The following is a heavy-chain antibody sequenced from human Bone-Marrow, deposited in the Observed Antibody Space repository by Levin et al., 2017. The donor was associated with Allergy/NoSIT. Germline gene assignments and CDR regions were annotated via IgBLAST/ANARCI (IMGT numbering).Heavy chain of an antibody. D-gene: IGHD6-13*01. J-gene: IGHJ4*02. CDR1: GFTFSSYA. V-gene: IGHV3-30-3*01. CDR3: ARTPERSSSWYGPPFDY. Sequence: GGSLRLSCAASGFTFSSYAMHWVRQAPGKGLEWVAVISYDGSNKYYADSVKGRFTISRDNSKNTLYLQMNSLRAEDTAVYYCARTPERSSSWYGPPFDYWGQGTLVTVSS. CDR2: ISYDGSNK.